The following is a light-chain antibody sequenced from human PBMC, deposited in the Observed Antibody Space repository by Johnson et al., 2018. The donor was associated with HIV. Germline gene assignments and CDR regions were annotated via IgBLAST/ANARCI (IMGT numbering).Light chain of an antibody. CDR2: ENN. V-gene: IGLV1-51*02. CDR3: GTWASSLSRYV. J-gene: IGLJ1*01. CDR1: SSDMGNYA. Sequence: QSVLTQPPSVSAAPGQKVTISCSGSSSDMGNYAVSWYQQLPGTAPKLLIYENNKRPSVIPDRFSGSKSGTSATLGITGLQTGDEAVDYCGTWASSLSRYVFDTGTKVTVL.